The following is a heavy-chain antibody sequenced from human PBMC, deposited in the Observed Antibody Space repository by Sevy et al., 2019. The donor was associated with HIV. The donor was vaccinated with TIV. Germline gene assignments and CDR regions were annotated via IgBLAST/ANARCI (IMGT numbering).Heavy chain of an antibody. CDR2: INHSGGT. D-gene: IGHD2-15*01. CDR1: GGSFSGYY. CDR3: ARHCTGSSCSHAFDI. Sequence: SETLSLTCAVYGGSFSGYYWSRIRQPPGKGLEWIGEINHSGGTNYNPSLKSRVTISVDTSKNQFSLKLNSVTATDTAVYYCARHCTGSSCSHAFDIWGQGTMVTVSS. V-gene: IGHV4-34*01. J-gene: IGHJ3*02.